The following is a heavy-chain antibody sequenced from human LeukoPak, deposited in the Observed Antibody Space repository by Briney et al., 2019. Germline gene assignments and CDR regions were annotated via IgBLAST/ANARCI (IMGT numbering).Heavy chain of an antibody. Sequence: GGSLRLSCAASGFSFDGYAMHWVRLVPGKGLEWVSSIAWNSGTRGYADSVKGRFTISRDNAKNSLSLQMNSLRAEDTALYYCAKSTVEYTYTGFDCWGQGTLVTVSS. CDR2: IAWNSGTR. CDR1: GFSFDGYA. CDR3: AKSTVEYTYTGFDC. J-gene: IGHJ4*02. D-gene: IGHD5-18*01. V-gene: IGHV3-9*01.